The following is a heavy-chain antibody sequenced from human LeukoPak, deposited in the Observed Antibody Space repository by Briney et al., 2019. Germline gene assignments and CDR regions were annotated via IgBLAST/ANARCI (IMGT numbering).Heavy chain of an antibody. CDR1: GGSFSGYY. Sequence: TSETLSLTCAVYGGSFSGYYWSWIRQPPGKGLEWIGEINHSGSTNYNPFLKSRVTVSVDTSKNQFSLKLSSVTAADTAVYYCARRYHYYGMDVWGQGTTVTVSS. CDR2: INHSGST. V-gene: IGHV4-34*01. J-gene: IGHJ6*02. CDR3: ARRYHYYGMDV.